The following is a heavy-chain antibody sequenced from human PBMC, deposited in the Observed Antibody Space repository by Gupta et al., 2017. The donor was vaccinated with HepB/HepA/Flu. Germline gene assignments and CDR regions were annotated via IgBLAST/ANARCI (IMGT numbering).Heavy chain of an antibody. V-gene: IGHV3-30*18. Sequence: QVQLVESGGGVVQPGRSLRLSCAASGFTFSSYGMHWVRQAPGKGLEWVAVISYDGSNKYYADSVKGRFTISRDNSKNTLYLQMTSLRAEDTAVYYCAKASEPFIGSYFDYWGQGTLVTVYS. J-gene: IGHJ4*02. CDR2: ISYDGSNK. D-gene: IGHD1-14*01. CDR1: GFTFSSYG. CDR3: AKASEPFIGSYFDY.